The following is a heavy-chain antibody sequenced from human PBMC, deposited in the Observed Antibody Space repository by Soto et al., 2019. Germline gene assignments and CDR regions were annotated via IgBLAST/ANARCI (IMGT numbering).Heavy chain of an antibody. CDR2: IDPSDSYT. J-gene: IGHJ5*02. V-gene: IGHV5-10-1*01. CDR1: VYSFTTYW. CDR3: AREYSSSSQVFDP. D-gene: IGHD6-6*01. Sequence: PGESLKIACEGSVYSFTTYWISWVRQMPGKGLEWMGRIDPSDSYTNYSPSFQGHVTISADKSISTAYLQWSSLKASDTAMYYCAREYSSSSQVFDPWGQGTLVTVSS.